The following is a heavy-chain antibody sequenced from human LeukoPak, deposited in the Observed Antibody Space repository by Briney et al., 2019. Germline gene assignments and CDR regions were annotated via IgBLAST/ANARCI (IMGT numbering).Heavy chain of an antibody. V-gene: IGHV3-21*01. D-gene: IGHD1-1*01. CDR3: ARDPGTSLDY. CDR1: GFTFSSYS. Sequence: RSLRLSCAASGFTFSSYSMNWVRQAPGKGLEWVSSISSSSSYIYYADSVKGRFTISRDNAKNSLYLQMNSLRAEDTAVYYCARDPGTSLDYWGQGTLVTVSS. J-gene: IGHJ4*02. CDR2: ISSSSSYI.